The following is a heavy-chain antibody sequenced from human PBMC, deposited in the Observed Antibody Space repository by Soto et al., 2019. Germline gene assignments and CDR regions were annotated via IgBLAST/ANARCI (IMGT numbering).Heavy chain of an antibody. J-gene: IGHJ3*02. Sequence: ASVKVSCKASGYTFTGYYMHWVRQAPGQGLEWMGWINPKSGGTNYSQKFQGWVTMTRDTSISTAYMELSRLKSDDTAVYYCARLALGYCSGGTCYSGAFDIWGQGTMVTVS. CDR2: INPKSGGT. V-gene: IGHV1-2*04. CDR3: ARLALGYCSGGTCYSGAFDI. CDR1: GYTFTGYY. D-gene: IGHD2-15*01.